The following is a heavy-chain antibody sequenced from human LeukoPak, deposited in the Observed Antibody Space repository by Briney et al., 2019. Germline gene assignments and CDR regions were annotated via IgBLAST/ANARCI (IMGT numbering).Heavy chain of an antibody. V-gene: IGHV1-69*01. CDR3: ARHQRFRYCSSTSCPDAFDI. D-gene: IGHD2-2*01. Sequence: SVKVSCTASAATFTSYAISWVRQAPGQGLEWMGGIIPIFGTANYAQKFQGRVTITADESTSTAYMELSSLRSEDTAVYYCARHQRFRYCSSTSCPDAFDIWGQGTMVTVSS. CDR1: AATFTSYA. J-gene: IGHJ3*02. CDR2: IIPIFGTA.